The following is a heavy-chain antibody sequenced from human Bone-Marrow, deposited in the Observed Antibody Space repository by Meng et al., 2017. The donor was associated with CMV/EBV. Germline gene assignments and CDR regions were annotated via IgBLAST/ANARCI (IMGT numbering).Heavy chain of an antibody. D-gene: IGHD2-2*01. Sequence: GESLKISCKTSGYSFTSNWIAWVRQMPGKGLEWMGSIHPGDSGIKYSPSFQGQVTISADKSITTAYMQWRSLKASDNAMYYCARAKRVCSSTSCYGNWFDPWGQGTLVTVSS. CDR1: GYSFTSNW. CDR2: IHPGDSGI. V-gene: IGHV5-51*01. J-gene: IGHJ5*02. CDR3: ARAKRVCSSTSCYGNWFDP.